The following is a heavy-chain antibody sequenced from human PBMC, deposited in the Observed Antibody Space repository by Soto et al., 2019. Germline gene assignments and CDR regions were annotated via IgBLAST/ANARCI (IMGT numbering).Heavy chain of an antibody. CDR3: VKGNQLLRYYFEF. D-gene: IGHD2-15*01. CDR2: ISYDGSNK. V-gene: IGHV3-30-3*01. J-gene: IGHJ4*01. CDR1: GFTFSSYA. Sequence: GGSLRLSCAASGFTFSSYAMHWVRQAPGKGLEWVAVISYDGSNKYYADSVKGRFTISRDNSKNTLYLQMNSLRVEDTAIYFCVKGNQLLRYYFEFWGPGTLVTVSS.